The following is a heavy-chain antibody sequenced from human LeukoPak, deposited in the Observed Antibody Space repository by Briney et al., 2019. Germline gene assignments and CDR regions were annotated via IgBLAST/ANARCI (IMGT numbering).Heavy chain of an antibody. CDR3: ARDDYDYVWGLDY. CDR1: GFTFSSYW. J-gene: IGHJ4*02. V-gene: IGHV3-7*01. Sequence: SGGSLRLSCAASGFTFSSYWLSWVRQAPGKGLEWVANIKQDGSEKYYVDSVKGRFTISRDNAKNSLYLQMNSLRAEDTAVYYCARDDYDYVWGLDYWGQGTLVTVSS. CDR2: IKQDGSEK. D-gene: IGHD3-16*01.